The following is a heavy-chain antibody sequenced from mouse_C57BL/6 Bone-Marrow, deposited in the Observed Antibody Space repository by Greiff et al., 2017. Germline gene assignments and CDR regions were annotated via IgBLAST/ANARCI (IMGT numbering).Heavy chain of an antibody. CDR3: ASGYYGNSPWFAY. CDR2: IYPGSGST. CDR1: GYTFTSYW. J-gene: IGHJ3*01. Sequence: VQLQQPGAELVKPGASVKMSCKASGYTFTSYWITWVKQRPGQGLEWIGDIYPGSGSTNYNEKFKSKATLTVDTSSSTAYLQLSSLTSEDSAVYYCASGYYGNSPWFAYWGQATLGTAS. V-gene: IGHV1-55*01. D-gene: IGHD1-1*01.